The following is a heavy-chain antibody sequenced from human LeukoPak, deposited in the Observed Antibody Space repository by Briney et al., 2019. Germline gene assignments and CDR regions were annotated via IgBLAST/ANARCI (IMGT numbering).Heavy chain of an antibody. CDR3: AKAMSTVMGGTDY. J-gene: IGHJ4*02. D-gene: IGHD4-17*01. Sequence: GGSLRLSCAASGFTFNSYAMSWVRQASGKGLEWVSTVTGSGSATYYADSVKGRFIISRDNSKNTLYLQMNSLRADDTALYYCAKAMSTVMGGTDYWGQGTLVIVSS. V-gene: IGHV3-23*01. CDR2: VTGSGSAT. CDR1: GFTFNSYA.